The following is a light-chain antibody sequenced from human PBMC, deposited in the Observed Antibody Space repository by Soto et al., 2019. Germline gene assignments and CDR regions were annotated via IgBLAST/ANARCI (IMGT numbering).Light chain of an antibody. CDR1: QSFDSTY. Sequence: EIMMTQSPATLSVSPGERATLSCRASQSFDSTYLAWYQQKPDQSPRLLIYATSTRAAGIPDRFSGSGSGTDFTLTISRLEPDDVAVYYCQQYDTSPPMYTLGQGTKVDIK. CDR2: ATS. V-gene: IGKV3-20*01. CDR3: QQYDTSPPMYT. J-gene: IGKJ2*01.